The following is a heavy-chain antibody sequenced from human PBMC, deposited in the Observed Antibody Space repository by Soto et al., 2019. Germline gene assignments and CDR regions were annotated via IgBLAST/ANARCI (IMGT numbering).Heavy chain of an antibody. J-gene: IGHJ6*02. V-gene: IGHV3-74*01. CDR3: AKVYAVRGVKSTHYYYYGMDV. CDR1: GFTFSSYW. D-gene: IGHD3-10*01. CDR2: INSDGSST. Sequence: GGSLRLSCAASGFTFSSYWMHWVRQAPGKGLVWVSRINSDGSSTSYADSVKGRFTISRDNAKNTLYLQMNSLRAEDTAVYYCAKVYAVRGVKSTHYYYYGMDVWGQGTTVTVSS.